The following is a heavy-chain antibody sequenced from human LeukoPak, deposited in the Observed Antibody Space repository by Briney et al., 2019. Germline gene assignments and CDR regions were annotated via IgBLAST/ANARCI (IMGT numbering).Heavy chain of an antibody. CDR1: GFTFSSNH. CDR2: IFTGGST. D-gene: IGHD5-12*01. V-gene: IGHV3-53*01. J-gene: IGHJ4*02. CDR3: ARVLTVATIPDS. Sequence: PGGSLRLSCAVSGFTFSSNHMSWVRQAPGKGLEWVSVIFTGGSTFYTNSVKGRFTISRDNSNNTLYLLMNSLGAEDTAVYYCARVLTVATIPDSWGQGTLVTVSS.